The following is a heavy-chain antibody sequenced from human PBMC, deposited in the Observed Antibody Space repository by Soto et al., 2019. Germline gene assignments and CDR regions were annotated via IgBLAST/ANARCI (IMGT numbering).Heavy chain of an antibody. J-gene: IGHJ5*01. CDR1: GFALSTRGVG. D-gene: IGHD6-13*01. CDR3: AHRHPSAVGTDRYCFGS. Sequence: QITLKESGPTLVKPTQTLTLTCTCSGFALSTRGVGVGWIRQPPGKALEWLALIYWHDEKRYNTSLKSRLTITKDTSKNRVVVTMTDVDAVDTGTYSCAHRHPSAVGTDRYCFGSWGQGARVTVSS. V-gene: IGHV2-5*01. CDR2: IYWHDEK.